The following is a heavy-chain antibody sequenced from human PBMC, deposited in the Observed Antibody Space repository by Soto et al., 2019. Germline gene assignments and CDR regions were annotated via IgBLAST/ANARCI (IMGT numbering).Heavy chain of an antibody. CDR2: ISSGSSYI. CDR1: GFTFSSYS. Sequence: EVQLVESGGGLVKPGGSLRLSCAASGFTFSSYSMNWVRQAPGKGLEWVSSISSGSSYIYYADSVKGRFTISRDNPKNSLYLQMNSLRAEDTAVYYCARSSGGAGKLWNYYGMDVWGQGTTVTVSS. V-gene: IGHV3-21*06. D-gene: IGHD3-10*01. CDR3: ARSSGGAGKLWNYYGMDV. J-gene: IGHJ6*02.